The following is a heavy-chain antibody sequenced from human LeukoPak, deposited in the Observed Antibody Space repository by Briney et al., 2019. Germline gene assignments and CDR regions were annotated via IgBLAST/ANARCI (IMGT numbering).Heavy chain of an antibody. Sequence: GASVKVSCKASGYTFTSYAMNWVRQAPGQGLEWMGWINTNTGNPTYAQGFTGRFVFSLDTSVSTAYLQISSLKAEDTAVYYCARWTERNYDILTGSIRIGYYFDYWGQGTLVTVSS. CDR3: ARWTERNYDILTGSIRIGYYFDY. CDR1: GYTFTSYA. J-gene: IGHJ4*02. D-gene: IGHD3-9*01. CDR2: INTNTGNP. V-gene: IGHV7-4-1*02.